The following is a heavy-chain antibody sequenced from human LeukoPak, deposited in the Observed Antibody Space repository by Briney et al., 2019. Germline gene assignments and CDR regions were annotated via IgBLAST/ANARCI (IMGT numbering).Heavy chain of an antibody. CDR1: GFTYSSYS. V-gene: IGHV3-48*04. Sequence: PGGSLRLSGAASGFTYSSYSMNWVRQAPGKGLEWGSYISSSSSTIYYADSVKGRFTISRDNAKNSLYLQMNSLRAEDTAVYYCARDAMVRGALFDYWGQGTLVTVSS. J-gene: IGHJ4*02. D-gene: IGHD3-10*01. CDR2: ISSSSSTI. CDR3: ARDAMVRGALFDY.